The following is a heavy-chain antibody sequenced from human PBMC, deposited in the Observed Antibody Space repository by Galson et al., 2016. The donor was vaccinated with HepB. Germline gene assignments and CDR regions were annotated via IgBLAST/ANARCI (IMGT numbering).Heavy chain of an antibody. D-gene: IGHD6-19*01. CDR2: IYYRSRWWT. J-gene: IGHJ3*02. CDR1: GDSVSSKYAA. V-gene: IGHV6-1*01. Sequence: CAISGDSVSSKYAAWNWIRQSPSRGLEWLGRIYYRSRWWTEYAVSVKSRITINADTSRNQFSLLLDSVTPEDTAVYYCAGDLVAGQWNAPPAGAFHIWGHGTMVTVSS. CDR3: AGDLVAGQWNAPPAGAFHI.